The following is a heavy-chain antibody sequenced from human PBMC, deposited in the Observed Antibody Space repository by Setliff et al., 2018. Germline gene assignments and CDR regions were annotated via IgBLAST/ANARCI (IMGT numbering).Heavy chain of an antibody. Sequence: TLSLTCAVYGGSFSGNYWSWIRQPPGKGLEWIGEINHSGSTNYNPSLKSRVTLSVGTSKNQFSLKLSSVTAADTAVYYCARGLGLSPSYYFDYWGQGTLVTVSS. V-gene: IGHV4-34*01. CDR2: INHSGST. CDR3: ARGLGLSPSYYFDY. J-gene: IGHJ4*02. D-gene: IGHD7-27*01. CDR1: GGSFSGNY.